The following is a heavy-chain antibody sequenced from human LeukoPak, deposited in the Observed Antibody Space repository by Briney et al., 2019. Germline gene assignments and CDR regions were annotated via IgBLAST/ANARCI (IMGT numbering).Heavy chain of an antibody. D-gene: IGHD3-9*01. Sequence: SQTLSLTCTVSGGSITSGGYCWSWIRQHPGKGLEWIGYIYYSGGTYYNPSLKSRAAISVDTSKNQFSLKLSSVTAADTAVYYCARDVGRGYDILTGYDGRAFDIWGQGTMVTFSS. CDR2: IYYSGGT. CDR3: ARDVGRGYDILTGYDGRAFDI. J-gene: IGHJ3*02. CDR1: GGSITSGGYC. V-gene: IGHV4-31*03.